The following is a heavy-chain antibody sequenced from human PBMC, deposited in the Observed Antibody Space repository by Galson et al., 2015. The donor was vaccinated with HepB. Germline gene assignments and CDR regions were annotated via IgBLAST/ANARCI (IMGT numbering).Heavy chain of an antibody. CDR1: GFTFTDAW. CDR3: TTGPEKSWSGDFDY. CDR2: FRSKAGGGTT. D-gene: IGHD3-3*01. V-gene: IGHV3-15*01. J-gene: IGHJ4*02. Sequence: SLRLSCAASGFTFTDAWMSWVRQAPGKGLEWVGRFRSKAGGGTTDYAAPVKGRFTIARDDSKSMVYLQMNSLKIEDTAVYYCTTGPEKSWSGDFDYWGQGTLVTVYS.